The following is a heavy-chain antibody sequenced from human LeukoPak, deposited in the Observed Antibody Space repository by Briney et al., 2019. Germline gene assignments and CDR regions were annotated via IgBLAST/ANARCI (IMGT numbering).Heavy chain of an antibody. CDR2: ISSSSSYI. Sequence: GGSLRLSCAASGFTFSSYSMNWFRQAPGKGLEWVSSISSSSSYIYYADSVKGRFTISRDNAKNSLYLQMNSLRAEDTAVYYCAGGWGPMVVSYWGQGTLVTVSS. CDR3: AGGWGPMVVSY. D-gene: IGHD2-8*02. CDR1: GFTFSSYS. J-gene: IGHJ4*02. V-gene: IGHV3-21*01.